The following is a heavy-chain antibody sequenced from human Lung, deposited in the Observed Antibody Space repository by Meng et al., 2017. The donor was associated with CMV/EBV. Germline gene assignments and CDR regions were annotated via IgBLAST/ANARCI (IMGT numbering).Heavy chain of an antibody. D-gene: IGHD2-15*01. Sequence: GESLKISCAISGFTVSRNSMSWVRQAPGKGLEWVSVIYYDDSTYYADSVKGRFTMSRDSSMNTVFLQMNSLRVEDTAVYYCARRDDLVVVDYWGQGTLVTVSS. CDR3: ARRDDLVVVDY. CDR2: IYYDDST. J-gene: IGHJ4*02. V-gene: IGHV3-53*01. CDR1: GFTVSRNS.